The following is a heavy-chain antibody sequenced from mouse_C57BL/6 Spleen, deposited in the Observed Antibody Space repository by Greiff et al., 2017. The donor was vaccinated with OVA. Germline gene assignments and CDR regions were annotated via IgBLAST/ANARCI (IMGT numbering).Heavy chain of an antibody. V-gene: IGHV1-72*01. J-gene: IGHJ3*01. D-gene: IGHD1-1*01. Sequence: QVQLQQPGAELVKPGASVKLSCKASGYTFTSYWMHWVKPRPGRGLAWIGRIDPNSGGTKYNEKFKSKATLTVDKPSITAYMQLSSLTSEDSSVYYCARDYGSSYGTGFAYWGQGALVTVSA. CDR2: IDPNSGGT. CDR1: GYTFTSYW. CDR3: ARDYGSSYGTGFAY.